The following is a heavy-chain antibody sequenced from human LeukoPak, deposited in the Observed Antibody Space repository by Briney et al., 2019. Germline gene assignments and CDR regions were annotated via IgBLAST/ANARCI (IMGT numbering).Heavy chain of an antibody. J-gene: IGHJ4*02. CDR1: GGSISYYY. D-gene: IGHD1-26*01. CDR3: ARLQGSRAIDY. V-gene: IGHV4-59*08. CDR2: IYYSGST. Sequence: SETLSLTCTVSGGSISYYYWSWIRQPPGKGLEWIGYIYYSGSTNYNPSLQSRVTTSVDTSKHQFSLILSSVTAADTAVYYCARLQGSRAIDYWGQGTLVTVSS.